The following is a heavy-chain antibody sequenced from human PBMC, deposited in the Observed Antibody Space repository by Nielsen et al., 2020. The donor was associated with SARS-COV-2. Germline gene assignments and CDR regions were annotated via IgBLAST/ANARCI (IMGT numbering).Heavy chain of an antibody. D-gene: IGHD3/OR15-3a*01. CDR2: ISAVSSYI. V-gene: IGHV3-21*01. Sequence: GESLKISCAASGFTFSTYSMNWVRQAPGKGLEWVSSISAVSSYIYYADSVKGRFTISRDNAKNSLYLQMNSLRAEDTAVYYCARARATIFGLVMSYGMDVWGQGTTVAVSS. CDR1: GFTFSTYS. J-gene: IGHJ6*02. CDR3: ARARATIFGLVMSYGMDV.